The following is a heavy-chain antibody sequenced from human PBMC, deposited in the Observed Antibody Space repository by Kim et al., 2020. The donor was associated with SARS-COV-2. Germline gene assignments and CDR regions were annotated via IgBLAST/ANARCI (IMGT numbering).Heavy chain of an antibody. Sequence: GGSLRLSCAASGFTFSSYAMHWVRQAPGKGLEWVAVISYDGSNKYYADSVKGRFTISRDNSKNTLYLQMNSLRAEDTAVYYCARPLLMVHYYYGMDVWGQGTTVTVSS. V-gene: IGHV3-30-3*01. J-gene: IGHJ6*02. CDR3: ARPLLMVHYYYGMDV. CDR2: ISYDGSNK. D-gene: IGHD2-8*01. CDR1: GFTFSSYA.